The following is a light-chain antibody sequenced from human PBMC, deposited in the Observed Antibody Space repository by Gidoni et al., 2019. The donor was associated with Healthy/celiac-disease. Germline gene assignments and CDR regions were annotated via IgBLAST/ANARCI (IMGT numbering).Light chain of an antibody. J-gene: IGKJ1*01. CDR1: QSISSY. V-gene: IGKV1-39*01. CDR3: QQSYSTPWT. Sequence: DIHMPPPPSSLSASVGDRVPITCRASQSISSYLNWYQQKPGKAPKLLIYDASSVQSGVPSRFSGSGSGTDFTLTISRLQPEDFATYYCQQSYSTPWTFGQGTKVEIK. CDR2: DAS.